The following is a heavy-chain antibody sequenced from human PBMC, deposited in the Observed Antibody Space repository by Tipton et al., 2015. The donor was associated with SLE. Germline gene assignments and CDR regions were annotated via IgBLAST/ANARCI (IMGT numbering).Heavy chain of an antibody. D-gene: IGHD1-26*01. J-gene: IGHJ5*02. V-gene: IGHV1-46*01. Sequence: QVQLVQSGAEVKKPGASVKVSCKASGYTFTSYYMHWVRQAPGQGLEWMGIINPSGGSTSYAQKFQGRVTITADESTSTAYMELSSLRSEDTAVYYCARAGGSGGDWFDPWGQGTLVTVSS. CDR2: INPSGGST. CDR3: ARAGGSGGDWFDP. CDR1: GYTFTSYY.